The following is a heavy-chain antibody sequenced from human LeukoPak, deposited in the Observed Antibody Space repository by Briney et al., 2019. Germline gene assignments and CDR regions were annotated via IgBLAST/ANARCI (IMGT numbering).Heavy chain of an antibody. Sequence: SETLSLTCTVSGGSNSSYYWSWIRQPPGKGLEWIGYIYYSGSTNYNPSLKSRVTISVDTSKNQFSLKLSSVTAADTAVYYCARHPGIAAAGFDYWGQGTLVTVSS. J-gene: IGHJ4*02. D-gene: IGHD6-13*01. CDR3: ARHPGIAAAGFDY. CDR1: GGSNSSYY. CDR2: IYYSGST. V-gene: IGHV4-59*08.